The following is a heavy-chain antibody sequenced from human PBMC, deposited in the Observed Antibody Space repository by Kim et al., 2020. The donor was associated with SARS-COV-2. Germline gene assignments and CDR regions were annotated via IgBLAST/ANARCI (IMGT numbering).Heavy chain of an antibody. CDR3: ARGVGL. D-gene: IGHD1-26*01. Sequence: GGSLRLSCVASGVTFGTYWMNWVRQAPGKGLEWVANIKQDGSEKYYVDSVKGRFSISRDNARNSLYLQMNSLRAEDTAVYYCARGVGLWGQGTLVTVSS. CDR2: IKQDGSEK. J-gene: IGHJ4*02. V-gene: IGHV3-7*01. CDR1: GVTFGTYW.